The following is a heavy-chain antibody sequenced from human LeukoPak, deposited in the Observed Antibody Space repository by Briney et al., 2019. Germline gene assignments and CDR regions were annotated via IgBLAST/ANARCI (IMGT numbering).Heavy chain of an antibody. Sequence: PGGSLRLSCAASGFSISSDYMTWVRQAPGKGLEWVSAISGTGANTFYADSVKGRFTMSRDNPKNMLYLQMNSLRAEDTAFYCAKGIRQLGNYYYYMDVWGKGTTVTVSS. CDR3: AKGIRQLGNYYYYMDV. CDR2: ISGTGANT. V-gene: IGHV3-23*01. D-gene: IGHD7-27*01. J-gene: IGHJ6*03. CDR1: GFSISSDY.